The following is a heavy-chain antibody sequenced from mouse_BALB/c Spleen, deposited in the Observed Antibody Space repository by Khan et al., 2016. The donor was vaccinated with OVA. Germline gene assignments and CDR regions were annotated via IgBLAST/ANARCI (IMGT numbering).Heavy chain of an antibody. J-gene: IGHJ1*01. CDR1: GYTFTDYY. V-gene: IGHV1-26*01. CDR2: INPNNGDT. Sequence: VQLQQSGPELVKPGASVKMSCKASGYTFTDYYMKWMKQSHGKSLEWIGDINPNNGDTFYNQKFKGKATLTVDKSSSTAYTQLNSLTSEDSAVHYCARGLFEGWGAGTPVTVSS. CDR3: ARGLFEG.